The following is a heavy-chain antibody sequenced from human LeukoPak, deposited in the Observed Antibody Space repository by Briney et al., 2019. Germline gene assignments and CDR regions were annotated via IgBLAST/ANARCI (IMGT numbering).Heavy chain of an antibody. J-gene: IGHJ3*02. CDR3: AREGRNDAFDI. Sequence: GGSLRLSCAASGFTVRSYGIHWVRQAPGKGLEYVSAISANGGSTYYANSVKGRFTISRDTYKNTLYLQMGSLRAEDMAVYYCAREGRNDAFDIWGQGTMGTVSS. D-gene: IGHD1-26*01. V-gene: IGHV3-64*01. CDR1: GFTVRSYG. CDR2: ISANGGST.